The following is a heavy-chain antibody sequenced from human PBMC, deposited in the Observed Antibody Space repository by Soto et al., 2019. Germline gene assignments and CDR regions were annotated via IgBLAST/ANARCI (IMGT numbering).Heavy chain of an antibody. CDR3: AKGAEGYVVSSLDS. V-gene: IGHV3-23*01. D-gene: IGHD5-12*01. CDR2: ITGTASST. Sequence: EVQLLESGGGFVQPGGSLRLSCAASGFRFSDFAMTWVRQAPGRGLEWVSAITGTASSTYYADSVKGGFTISRDNSKNTLYLQINSLRAEDTAIYYCAKGAEGYVVSSLDSWGQGTLVTVSS. CDR1: GFRFSDFA. J-gene: IGHJ4*02.